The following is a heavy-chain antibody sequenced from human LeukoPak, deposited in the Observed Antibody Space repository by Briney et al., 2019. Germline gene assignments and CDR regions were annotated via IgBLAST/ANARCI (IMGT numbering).Heavy chain of an antibody. CDR1: GYTFTDYG. J-gene: IGHJ4*02. D-gene: IGHD2-2*02. CDR2: ISAYNGDT. Sequence: GASVKVSCKASGYTFTDYGFSWVRQAPGQGLEWMGWISAYNGDTNYAQKLQGRVTMTTDTSTSTAYMELGSLRSDDTAMYYCARIVLTVVVADIHQNLDYWGQGTLVTVSS. CDR3: ARIVLTVVVADIHQNLDY. V-gene: IGHV1-18*01.